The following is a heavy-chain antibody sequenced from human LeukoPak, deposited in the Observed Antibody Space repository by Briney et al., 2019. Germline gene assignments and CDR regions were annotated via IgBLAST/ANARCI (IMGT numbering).Heavy chain of an antibody. Sequence: SETLSLTCTVSGGSISTYYWSWIRQSPMKGLEWIGYIYYSGSTNYNPSPKSRVTISVDTSKNQFSLKLNSVTAADTAVYFCARGNYDSSGYYPRFDYWGQGTLVTVSS. J-gene: IGHJ4*02. CDR1: GGSISTYY. D-gene: IGHD3-22*01. CDR2: IYYSGST. V-gene: IGHV4-59*01. CDR3: ARGNYDSSGYYPRFDY.